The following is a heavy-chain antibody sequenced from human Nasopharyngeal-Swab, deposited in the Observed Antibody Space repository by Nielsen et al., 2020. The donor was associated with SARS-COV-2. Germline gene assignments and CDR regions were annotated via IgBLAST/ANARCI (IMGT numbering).Heavy chain of an antibody. CDR2: IWYDGSNK. Sequence: GGSLRLSCAASGFTFSSYGMHWVRQAPGKGREWVAVIWYDGSNKYYADSVKGRFTISRDNSKNTLYLQMNSLRAEDTAVYYCARDVVVVAAFYYYYYGMDVWGQGTTVTVSS. CDR1: GFTFSSYG. CDR3: ARDVVVVAAFYYYYYGMDV. J-gene: IGHJ6*02. V-gene: IGHV3-33*01. D-gene: IGHD2-15*01.